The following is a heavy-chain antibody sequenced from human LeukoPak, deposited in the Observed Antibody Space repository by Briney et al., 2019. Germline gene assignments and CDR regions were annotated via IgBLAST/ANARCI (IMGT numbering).Heavy chain of an antibody. Sequence: SETLSLTCTVSGGSISSASYCWSWIRQPAGKGLEWIGRIYTSGSTNYNHSLKSRVTISVDTSKNQFSLKLSSVTAADTAVYYRARAVGATRANWFDPWGQGTLVTVSS. CDR1: GGSISSASYC. D-gene: IGHD1-26*01. J-gene: IGHJ5*02. V-gene: IGHV4-61*02. CDR2: IYTSGST. CDR3: ARAVGATRANWFDP.